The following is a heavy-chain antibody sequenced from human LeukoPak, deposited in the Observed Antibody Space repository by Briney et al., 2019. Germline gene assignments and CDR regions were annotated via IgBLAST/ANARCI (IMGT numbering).Heavy chain of an antibody. CDR1: GGTFSSYA. CDR3: ARGPGYCIGASCYYNAFDI. Sequence: SVKVSCKASGGTFSSYAISWVRQAPGQGLEWMGRIIPIFGIANYAQKFQGRVTITADKSTSTAYMELSSLRSEDTAVYYCARGPGYCIGASCYYNAFDIWGQWTMGTVSS. D-gene: IGHD2-15*01. J-gene: IGHJ3*02. V-gene: IGHV1-69*04. CDR2: IIPIFGIA.